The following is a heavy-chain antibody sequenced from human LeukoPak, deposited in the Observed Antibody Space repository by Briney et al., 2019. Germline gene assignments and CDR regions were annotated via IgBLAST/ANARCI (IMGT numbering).Heavy chain of an antibody. CDR1: GGSISSNTYS. CDR3: ARDCGYSYGYYSYFDY. D-gene: IGHD5-18*01. Sequence: SETLSLTCTVSGGSISSNTYSWGWIRQPPGKGLEWIGSIYYSGSTYYNPSLKSRVTISVDTSKNQFSLKLSSVTAADAAVYYCARDCGYSYGYYSYFDYWGQGTLVTASS. CDR2: IYYSGST. V-gene: IGHV4-39*07. J-gene: IGHJ4*02.